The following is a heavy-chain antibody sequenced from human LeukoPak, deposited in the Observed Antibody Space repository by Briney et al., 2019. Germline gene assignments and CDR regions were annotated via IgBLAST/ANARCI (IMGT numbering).Heavy chain of an antibody. CDR1: GFTFSDYY. Sequence: GGSLTLSCAASGFTFSDYYMSWIRQAPGKGLEWVSYISSSSRSTTYADSVKGRFTISRDNAKNSLYLQMNSLRAEDTAVYYCSSGYESDYFFYYGMDVWGQGTTVTVSS. J-gene: IGHJ6*02. V-gene: IGHV3-11*06. D-gene: IGHD5-12*01. CDR3: SSGYESDYFFYYGMDV. CDR2: ISSSSRST.